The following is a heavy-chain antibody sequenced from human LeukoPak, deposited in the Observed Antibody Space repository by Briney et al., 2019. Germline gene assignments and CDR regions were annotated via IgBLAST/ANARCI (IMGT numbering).Heavy chain of an antibody. Sequence: GGSLRLSCAASGLNLRTDSMNWVRQAPGKGLEWVSSISSGGSYKFYADSVKGRFTISRDNAKNSLYLQMNSLRAEDTAVYYCTRTKEMAADHDAFDIWGQGTMVTVSS. J-gene: IGHJ3*02. CDR2: ISSGGSYK. CDR3: TRTKEMAADHDAFDI. D-gene: IGHD5-24*01. V-gene: IGHV3-21*01. CDR1: GLNLRTDS.